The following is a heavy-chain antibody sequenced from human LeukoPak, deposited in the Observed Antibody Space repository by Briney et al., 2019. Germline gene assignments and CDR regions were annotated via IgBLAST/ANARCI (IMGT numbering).Heavy chain of an antibody. CDR2: IYTSGST. CDR3: ARDTITFGGVIAQYYFDY. D-gene: IGHD3-16*02. CDR1: GGSISRGSYY. J-gene: IGHJ4*02. Sequence: PSQTLSLTCTVSGGSISRGSYYWSWIRQPAGKGLEWIGRIYTSGSTNYNPSLKRRVTISVDTSKNQFYLKLSSVTAADTAVYYCARDTITFGGVIAQYYFDYWGQGTLVTVSS. V-gene: IGHV4-61*02.